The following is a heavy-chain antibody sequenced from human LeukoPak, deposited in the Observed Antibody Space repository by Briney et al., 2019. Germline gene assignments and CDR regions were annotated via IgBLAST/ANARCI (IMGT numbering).Heavy chain of an antibody. D-gene: IGHD3-3*01. J-gene: IGHJ6*03. Sequence: SETLSLTCAVYGGSFSGYYWSWIRQPPGKGLEWIGEINHSGSTNYNPSLKSRVTISVDTSKNQFSLKLSSVTAADTAVYYCARGSYDFWSGYSRPYYYYYYMDVWGKGTTVTVSS. CDR2: INHSGST. CDR1: GGSFSGYY. V-gene: IGHV4-34*01. CDR3: ARGSYDFWSGYSRPYYYYYYMDV.